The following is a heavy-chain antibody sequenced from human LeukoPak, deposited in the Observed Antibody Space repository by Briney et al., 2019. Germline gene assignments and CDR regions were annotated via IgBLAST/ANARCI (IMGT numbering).Heavy chain of an antibody. CDR3: ARESSSSWYGGPYYYGMDV. V-gene: IGHV1-69*13. CDR1: GYTFTIYC. Sequence: GASVKVSCKSSGYTFTIYCMHWVRQAPGQGLEWMGGIIPIFGTANYAQKFQGRVTITADESTSTAYMELSSLRSEDTAVYYCARESSSSWYGGPYYYGMDVWGQGTTVTVSS. D-gene: IGHD6-13*01. CDR2: IIPIFGTA. J-gene: IGHJ6*02.